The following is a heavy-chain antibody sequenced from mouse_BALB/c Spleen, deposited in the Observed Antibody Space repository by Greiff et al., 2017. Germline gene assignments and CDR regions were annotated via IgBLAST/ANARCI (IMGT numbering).Heavy chain of an antibody. V-gene: IGHV3-5*02. Sequence: VQLKESGPGLVKPSQTVSLTCTVTGISITTGNYRWSWIRQFPGNKLEWIGYIYYSGTITYNPSLTSRTTITRDTSKNHFFLEMNSLTAEDTATYYCARSYDGYYGYYFDYWGQGTTLTVSS. D-gene: IGHD2-3*01. J-gene: IGHJ2*01. CDR2: IYYSGTI. CDR3: ARSYDGYYGYYFDY. CDR1: GISITTGNYR.